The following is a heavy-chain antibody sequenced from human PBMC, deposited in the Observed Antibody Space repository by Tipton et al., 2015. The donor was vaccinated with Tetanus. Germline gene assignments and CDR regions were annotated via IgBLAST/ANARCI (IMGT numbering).Heavy chain of an antibody. D-gene: IGHD2-21*01. Sequence: TLSLTCTVSGISVSTSDYYWSWVRQPPGKELEWIGYIYYLGNTAYNPSLQSRVSMSVDTSKKQFSLRLNSVAAADTAIYYCARAPSIAERIAIDAFEIWSQGTKVTVSS. CDR1: GISVSTSDYY. J-gene: IGHJ3*02. V-gene: IGHV4-61*08. CDR3: ARAPSIAERIAIDAFEI. CDR2: IYYLGNT.